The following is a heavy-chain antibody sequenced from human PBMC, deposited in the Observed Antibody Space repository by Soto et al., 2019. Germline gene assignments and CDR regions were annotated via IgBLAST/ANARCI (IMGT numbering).Heavy chain of an antibody. J-gene: IGHJ6*02. V-gene: IGHV4-59*01. CDR1: GGSISSYY. Sequence: QVQLQESGPGLVKPSETLSLTCTVSGGSISSYYWSWIRQPPGKGLEWIGYIYYSGSTNYNPSLKRRVTLSVDTSKNQFSLRLSSVTAADTAVYYCARGGNHYHGMDVWGQGTTVTVSS. CDR2: IYYSGST. D-gene: IGHD3-10*01. CDR3: ARGGNHYHGMDV.